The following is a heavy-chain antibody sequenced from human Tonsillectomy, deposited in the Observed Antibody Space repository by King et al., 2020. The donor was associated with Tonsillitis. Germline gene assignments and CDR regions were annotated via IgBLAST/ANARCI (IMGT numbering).Heavy chain of an antibody. D-gene: IGHD2-2*02. Sequence: VQLVESGGGLVQPGGSLRLSCAASGFTFSSYSMSWVRQAPGKGLEWVSYISSSCSSIYYADSVKGRFTISRDNAKNSLYLQMNSLRDEDTAVYYCARADRYPDAAYPYYFDYWGQGTLVTVSS. J-gene: IGHJ4*02. CDR2: ISSSCSSI. CDR1: GFTFSSYS. CDR3: ARADRYPDAAYPYYFDY. V-gene: IGHV3-48*02.